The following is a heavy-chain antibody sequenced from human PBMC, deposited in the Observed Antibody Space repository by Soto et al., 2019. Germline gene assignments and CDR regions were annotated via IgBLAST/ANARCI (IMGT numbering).Heavy chain of an antibody. CDR2: IYSSGST. J-gene: IGHJ6*02. Sequence: SETLSLTCTVSGGSVSSDTHYWSWIRQPPGKRLEWIGFIYSSGSTNYNPSLKSRVTMSVDTSKNQFSLKLRSVIVADTAVYQCARFVRSCSGTTCYTRADVGGQGYTVTV. CDR1: GGSVSSDTHY. D-gene: IGHD2-2*02. CDR3: ARFVRSCSGTTCYTRADV. V-gene: IGHV4-61*01.